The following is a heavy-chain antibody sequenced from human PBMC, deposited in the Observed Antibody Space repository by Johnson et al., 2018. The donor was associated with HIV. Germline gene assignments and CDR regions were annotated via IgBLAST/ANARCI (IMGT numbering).Heavy chain of an antibody. J-gene: IGHJ3*02. CDR1: GFTFDDYG. CDR3: ASRGREIVAAGILGAFDI. CDR2: ISWNGCNT. V-gene: IGHV3-20*04. Sequence: VQLVEYGGGVVRPGGSLRLSCAASGFTFDDYGMSWVRQAPGKGLEWVSGISWNGCNTDYADSVKGRFTISRDNSKNTLYLQMNSLRSEDTAVYYCASRGREIVAAGILGAFDIWGQGTMVTVSS. D-gene: IGHD6-13*01.